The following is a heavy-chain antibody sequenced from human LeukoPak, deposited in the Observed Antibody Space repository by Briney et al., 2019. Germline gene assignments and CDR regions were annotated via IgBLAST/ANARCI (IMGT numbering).Heavy chain of an antibody. CDR1: GFSFSNYW. D-gene: IGHD3-10*01. V-gene: IGHV3-7*01. CDR2: IKQDESEK. J-gene: IGHJ4*02. Sequence: PGGSLRLSCAASGFSFSNYWMSWVRRAPGKGLEWVANIKQDESEKNYVDSVKGRFTISRDNAKNALFLQMNRLRVEDTAMYYCTRLSAMLRGPEPIYYFDSWGQGTLVTVSS. CDR3: TRLSAMLRGPEPIYYFDS.